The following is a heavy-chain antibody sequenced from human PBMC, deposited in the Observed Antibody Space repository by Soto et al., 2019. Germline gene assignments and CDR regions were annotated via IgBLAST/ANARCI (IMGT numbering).Heavy chain of an antibody. CDR3: ARGEVATTGPYGMDV. CDR1: GGSISSYY. CDR2: IYYSGST. J-gene: IGHJ6*02. V-gene: IGHV4-59*01. Sequence: SLTCTVSGGSISSYYWSWIRQPPGKGLEWIGYIYYSGSTNYNPSLKSRVTISVDTSKNQFSLKLSSVTAADTAVYYCARGEVATTGPYGMDVWGQGTTVTVSS. D-gene: IGHD5-12*01.